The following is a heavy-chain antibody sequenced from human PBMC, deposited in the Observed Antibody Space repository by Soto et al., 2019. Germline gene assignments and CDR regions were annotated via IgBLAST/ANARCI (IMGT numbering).Heavy chain of an antibody. CDR3: ARHWGAAAGSGWFDP. V-gene: IGHV4-39*01. Sequence: QLQLQESGPGLVKPSETLSLTCTVSGGSISSSSYYWGWIRQPPGKGLEWIGSIYYSGSTYYNPSRTSRVTISVDTSKNQFSLKLSSVTAADTAVYYCARHWGAAAGSGWFDPWGQGTLVTVSS. D-gene: IGHD6-13*01. CDR1: GGSISSSSYY. J-gene: IGHJ5*02. CDR2: IYYSGST.